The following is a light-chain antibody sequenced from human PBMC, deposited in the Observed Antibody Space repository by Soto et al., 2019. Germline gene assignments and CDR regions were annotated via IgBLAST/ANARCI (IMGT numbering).Light chain of an antibody. CDR2: AAS. V-gene: IGKV1-17*03. CDR3: LQHNSYPYT. CDR1: QDISNY. Sequence: DIQMTQSPSAMSASVGDRVTITCRASQDISNYLAWFQQKPGKVPERLIYAASSLPSGVPSRFAGSGSGTEFTLTISGLQPQDFETYYCLQHNSYPYTFGQGTKVDI. J-gene: IGKJ2*01.